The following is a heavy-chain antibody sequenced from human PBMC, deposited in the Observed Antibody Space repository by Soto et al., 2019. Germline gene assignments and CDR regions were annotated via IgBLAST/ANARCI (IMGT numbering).Heavy chain of an antibody. Sequence: SETLSLTCTVSGGSISSSSYYWGWIRQPPGKGLEWIGSIYYSGSTYYNPSLKSRVTISVDTSKNQFSLKLSSVTAADTAVYYCARVGLGYDFWSGYYGYYYYGMDVWGQGTTVTVSS. J-gene: IGHJ6*02. CDR2: IYYSGST. D-gene: IGHD3-3*01. CDR3: ARVGLGYDFWSGYYGYYYYGMDV. CDR1: GGSISSSSYY. V-gene: IGHV4-39*01.